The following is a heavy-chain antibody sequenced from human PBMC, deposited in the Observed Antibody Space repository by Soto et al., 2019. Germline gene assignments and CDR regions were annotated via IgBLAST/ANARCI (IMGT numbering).Heavy chain of an antibody. V-gene: IGHV1-18*01. CDR3: ARGGRFAVADTDY. J-gene: IGHJ4*02. D-gene: IGHD3-3*01. CDR2: ISGYNGTT. Sequence: ASVKGAWKASGYTFTNYGITWVRQAPGQGLEWLGWISGYNGTTNYAQKFQGRVTMTTDTSTSTAYMDLRSLRYDDTAVYYCARGGRFAVADTDYWGQGTLVTVSS. CDR1: GYTFTNYG.